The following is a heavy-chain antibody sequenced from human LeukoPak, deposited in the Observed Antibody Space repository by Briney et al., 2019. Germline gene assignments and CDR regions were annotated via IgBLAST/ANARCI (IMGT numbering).Heavy chain of an antibody. J-gene: IGHJ4*02. CDR3: ARIYEDYDFWSGSYFDY. CDR1: GGSFSGYY. D-gene: IGHD3-3*01. V-gene: IGHV4-34*01. Sequence: PSETLSLTCAVYGGSFSGYYWSWIRQPPGKGLEWIGEINHSGSTNYNPSLKSRVTISVDTSKNQFSLKLSSVTAADTAVYYCARIYEDYDFWSGSYFDYWGQGTLVTVSS. CDR2: INHSGST.